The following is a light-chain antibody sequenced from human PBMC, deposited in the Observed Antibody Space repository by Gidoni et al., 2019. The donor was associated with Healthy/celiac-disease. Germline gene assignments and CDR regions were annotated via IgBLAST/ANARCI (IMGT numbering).Light chain of an antibody. CDR3: QQYNNWPPLT. V-gene: IGKV3-15*01. Sequence: EIVITQSPATLSVSPGERATLSCRARQSVSSNLAWYQQKPGQAPRLLIYGASTRATGIPARFSGSGSGTEFTLTISTLQSEDFAFYYCQQYNNWPPLTFGGGTKVEIK. CDR2: GAS. CDR1: QSVSSN. J-gene: IGKJ4*01.